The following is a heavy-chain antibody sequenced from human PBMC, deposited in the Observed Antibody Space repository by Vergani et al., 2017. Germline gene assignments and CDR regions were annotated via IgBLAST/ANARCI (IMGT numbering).Heavy chain of an antibody. D-gene: IGHD3-10*01. Sequence: QVQLQESGPGLVKPSETLSLTCTVSGGSVSSGSYYWSWIRQPAGKGLEWIGYIYYSGSTNYNPSLKSRVTISVATSKNQFSLRLSSVTAADTAVYYCARDRPYYGSGSYYNYYYYGMDVWGQGTTVTVSS. CDR2: IYYSGST. CDR3: ARDRPYYGSGSYYNYYYYGMDV. CDR1: GGSVSSGSYY. V-gene: IGHV4-61*10. J-gene: IGHJ6*02.